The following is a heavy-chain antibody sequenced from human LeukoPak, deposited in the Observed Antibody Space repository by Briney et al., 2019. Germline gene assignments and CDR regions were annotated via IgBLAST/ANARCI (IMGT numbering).Heavy chain of an antibody. CDR3: ARGGRGYYDSSGYPDDY. D-gene: IGHD3-22*01. V-gene: IGHV1-3*01. J-gene: IGHJ4*02. Sequence: ASVKVSCKASGYTFTSYAMHRVRQAPGQRLEWMGWINAGNGNTKYSQKFQGRVTITRDTSASTAYMELSSLRSEDTAVYYCARGGRGYYDSSGYPDDYWGQGTLVTVSS. CDR2: INAGNGNT. CDR1: GYTFTSYA.